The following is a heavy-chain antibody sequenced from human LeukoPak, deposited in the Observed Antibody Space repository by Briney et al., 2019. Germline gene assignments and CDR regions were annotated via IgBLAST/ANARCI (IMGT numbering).Heavy chain of an antibody. V-gene: IGHV3-30*18. Sequence: GGSLRLSCAASGFTFSSYAMHWVRQAPGKGLEWVAVISYDGSNKYYADSVKGRFTISRDNSKNTLYLQMNSLRAEDTAVYYCAKSKGVEGYFDYWGQGTLVTVSS. CDR2: ISYDGSNK. CDR1: GFTFSSYA. D-gene: IGHD3-10*01. J-gene: IGHJ4*02. CDR3: AKSKGVEGYFDY.